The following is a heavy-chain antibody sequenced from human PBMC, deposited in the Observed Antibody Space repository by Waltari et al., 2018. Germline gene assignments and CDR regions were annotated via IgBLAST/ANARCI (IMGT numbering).Heavy chain of an antibody. V-gene: IGHV1-46*01. J-gene: IGHJ6*02. D-gene: IGHD3-10*01. CDR2: INPSGGST. Sequence: QVQLVQSGAEVKKPGASVKVSCKASGYTFTSYYMHWVRQAPGQGLEWMGIINPSGGSTSYAQKFQGRVTMTRDTSTSTVYMELSSLRSEDTAVYYCARDYSGRDYYYYYGMDVWGQGTTVTVSS. CDR1: GYTFTSYY. CDR3: ARDYSGRDYYYYYGMDV.